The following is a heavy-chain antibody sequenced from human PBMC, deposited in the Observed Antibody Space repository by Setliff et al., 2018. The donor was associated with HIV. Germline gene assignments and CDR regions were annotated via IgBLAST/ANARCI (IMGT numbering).Heavy chain of an antibody. V-gene: IGHV1-18*04. D-gene: IGHD6-13*01. CDR1: GYTFTSYY. Sequence: ASVKVSCKASGYTFTSYYMFWVRRAPGQGLEWMGWIGPYNGRTEYAQEFQGRVTITTDESTSTAYMELSSLRSEDTAVYYCARADSSNWYHVDYWGQGTLVTVSS. CDR2: IGPYNGRT. CDR3: ARADSSNWYHVDY. J-gene: IGHJ4*02.